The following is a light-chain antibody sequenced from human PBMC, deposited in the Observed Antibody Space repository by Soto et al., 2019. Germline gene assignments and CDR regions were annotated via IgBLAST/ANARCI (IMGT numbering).Light chain of an antibody. Sequence: EIVMTQSPATLSVSPGERATLSCRASQSISSNLAWYQQKPGQAPRLLIYGASTSATGIPAMFSGSGSGTEFTLTISSLHSEDFAVYYCQQHSIWPYTFGQGTKLEIK. CDR3: QQHSIWPYT. CDR1: QSISSN. CDR2: GAS. V-gene: IGKV3-15*01. J-gene: IGKJ2*01.